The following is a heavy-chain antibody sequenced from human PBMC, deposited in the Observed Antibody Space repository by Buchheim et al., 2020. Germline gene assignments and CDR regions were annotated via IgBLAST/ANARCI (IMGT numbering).Heavy chain of an antibody. V-gene: IGHV1-18*01. D-gene: IGHD3-3*01. Sequence: QVQLVQSGAEVKKPGASVKVSCKASGYTFTSYGISWVRQAPGQGLEWMGWISAYNGNTNYAQKLQGRVTMTTDTSTSTAYMELRSLRSDDTAVYYCARDRGITIFGVVIRDVYYYYGMDVWGQGTT. CDR3: ARDRGITIFGVVIRDVYYYYGMDV. CDR1: GYTFTSYG. J-gene: IGHJ6*02. CDR2: ISAYNGNT.